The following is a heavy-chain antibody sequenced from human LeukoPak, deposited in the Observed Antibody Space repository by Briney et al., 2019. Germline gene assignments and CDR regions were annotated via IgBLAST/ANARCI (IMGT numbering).Heavy chain of an antibody. V-gene: IGHV4-39*01. D-gene: IGHD5-24*01. CDR2: IYYSGST. Sequence: SETLSLTCTVSGVSISSSSYYWGWLRQPPGKGLEWIGSIYYSGSTYYNPSLKSRVTISVDTSKNQFSLKLSSVTAADTAVYYCARRLHGSPFDYWGQGTLVTVSS. J-gene: IGHJ4*02. CDR1: GVSISSSSYY. CDR3: ARRLHGSPFDY.